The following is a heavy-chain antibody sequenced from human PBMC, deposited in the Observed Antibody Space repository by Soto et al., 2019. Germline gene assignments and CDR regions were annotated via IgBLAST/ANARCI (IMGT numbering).Heavy chain of an antibody. CDR1: GGSISSYY. V-gene: IGHV4-59*01. CDR3: ARVWGGAFDF. J-gene: IGHJ3*01. D-gene: IGHD3-10*01. CDR2: IYYSGST. Sequence: QVQLQESGPGLVKPSETLSLTCTVSGGSISSYYWSWIRQPPGKGLEWIGYIYYSGSTNYNPSLKSRVTISVDTSKNQFSLKLRSVTVADTAVYYCARVWGGAFDFWGQGTMVTVSS.